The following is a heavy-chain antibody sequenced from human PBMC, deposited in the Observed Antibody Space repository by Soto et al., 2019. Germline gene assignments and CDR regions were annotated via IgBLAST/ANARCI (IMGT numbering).Heavy chain of an antibody. J-gene: IGHJ3*02. CDR3: AKSQALRFLEWLSSDAFDI. CDR2: ISGSGGST. V-gene: IGHV3-23*01. D-gene: IGHD3-3*01. CDR1: GFTFSSYA. Sequence: GGSLRLSCAASGFTFSSYAMSWVRQAPGKGLEWVSAISGSGGSTYYADSVKGRFTISRDNSKNTLYLQMNSLRAEDTAVYYCAKSQALRFLEWLSSDAFDIWGQGTMVTVSS.